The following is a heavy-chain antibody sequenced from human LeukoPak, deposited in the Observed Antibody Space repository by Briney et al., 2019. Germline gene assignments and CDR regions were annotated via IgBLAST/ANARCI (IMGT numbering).Heavy chain of an antibody. CDR2: IIPILGIA. CDR3: ARRHDGGGWDKYGMDV. Sequence: SVKVSCKASGGTFSSYAISWVRQAPGQGLEWMGRIIPILGIANYAQKFQGRVTITADKSTSTAYMELSSLKASDTAMYYCARRHDGGGWDKYGMDVWGQGTTVTVSS. J-gene: IGHJ6*02. D-gene: IGHD4-23*01. CDR1: GGTFSSYA. V-gene: IGHV1-69*04.